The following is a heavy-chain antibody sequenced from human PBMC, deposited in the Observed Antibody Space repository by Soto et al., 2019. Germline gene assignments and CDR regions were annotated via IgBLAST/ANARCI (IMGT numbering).Heavy chain of an antibody. J-gene: IGHJ4*02. D-gene: IGHD3-9*01. CDR2: VYYSGSV. Sequence: SETLSLTCTVSGDSIRPYYCTWIRQPPGKGLEWIGYVYYSGSVNYKSSLKSRVTMSVDTSKNQFSLRLNSVTAADTAVYYCARVTYDSFTAYSYYFDYWGQGTLVTVSS. V-gene: IGHV4-59*01. CDR3: ARVTYDSFTAYSYYFDY. CDR1: GDSIRPYY.